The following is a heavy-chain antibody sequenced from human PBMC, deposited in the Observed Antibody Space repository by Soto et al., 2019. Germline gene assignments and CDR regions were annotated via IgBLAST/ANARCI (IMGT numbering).Heavy chain of an antibody. J-gene: IGHJ4*02. V-gene: IGHV3-23*01. Sequence: PGGSLRLSCAASGFTFSSYAMSWVGQAPGKGLERVSAISGSGGSTYYADSVKGRFTISRDNSKNTLYLQMNSLRAEDTAVYYCAKDPDYDYIWGSYRSFAFFDYWGQGTLVTVSS. CDR2: ISGSGGST. CDR3: AKDPDYDYIWGSYRSFAFFDY. CDR1: GFTFSSYA. D-gene: IGHD3-16*02.